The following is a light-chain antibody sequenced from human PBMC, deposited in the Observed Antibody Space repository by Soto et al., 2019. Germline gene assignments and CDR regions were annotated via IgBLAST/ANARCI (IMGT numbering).Light chain of an antibody. V-gene: IGKV3-15*01. Sequence: EIVMTKSPSTLSVSPGERATLSCRASQSVSSKLAWYQQKPGQAPRLLIYGASTRATGIPARFSGSGSGTEFTLTISSLQPDDFATYYCQQYNSYRTFGQGTKVDI. CDR3: QQYNSYRT. CDR2: GAS. J-gene: IGKJ1*01. CDR1: QSVSSK.